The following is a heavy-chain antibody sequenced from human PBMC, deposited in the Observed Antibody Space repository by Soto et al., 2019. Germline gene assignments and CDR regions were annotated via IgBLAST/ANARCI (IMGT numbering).Heavy chain of an antibody. J-gene: IGHJ5*02. Sequence: GESLKISCKGSGYSFTSYWIGWVRQMPGKGLEWMGIIYPGDSDTRYSPSFQGQVTISADKSISTAYLQWSSLKASDTAMYYCARAQYCSGGSCFWFDPWGQGTLVTVSS. D-gene: IGHD2-15*01. CDR2: IYPGDSDT. CDR1: GYSFTSYW. CDR3: ARAQYCSGGSCFWFDP. V-gene: IGHV5-51*01.